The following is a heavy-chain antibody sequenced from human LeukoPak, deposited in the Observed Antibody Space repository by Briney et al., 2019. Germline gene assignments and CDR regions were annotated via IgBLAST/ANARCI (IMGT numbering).Heavy chain of an antibody. Sequence: PGGSLRLSCAASEFTFSSYAMSWVRQAPGKGLEWVSAISGSGGSTYYADSVKGRFTISRDNSRNTLYLQMNSLRAEDTAVYYCAKDSDWGMIVVVITKFDYWGQGTLVTVSS. D-gene: IGHD3-22*01. V-gene: IGHV3-23*01. J-gene: IGHJ4*02. CDR3: AKDSDWGMIVVVITKFDY. CDR2: ISGSGGST. CDR1: EFTFSSYA.